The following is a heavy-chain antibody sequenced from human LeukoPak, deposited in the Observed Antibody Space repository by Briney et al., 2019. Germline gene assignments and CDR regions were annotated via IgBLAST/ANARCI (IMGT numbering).Heavy chain of an antibody. CDR3: AGGALRYFDWSGDYDAFDI. CDR2: ISSSSSYI. V-gene: IGHV3-21*01. CDR1: GFTFSSYS. Sequence: GGSLRLSCAASGFTFSSYSMNWVRQAPGKGLEWVSSISSSSSYIYYADSVKGRFTISRDNAKNSLYLQMNSLRAEDTAVYYCAGGALRYFDWSGDYDAFDIWGQGTMVTVSS. D-gene: IGHD3-9*01. J-gene: IGHJ3*02.